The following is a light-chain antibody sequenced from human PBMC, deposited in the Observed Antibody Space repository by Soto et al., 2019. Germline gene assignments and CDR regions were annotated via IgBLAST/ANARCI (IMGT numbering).Light chain of an antibody. CDR3: QQYNNWPL. J-gene: IGKJ5*01. Sequence: TQSPATLSVSPGQRVTLSCRASQSISSYLAWYQQRPGQPSSLLIYGASTRATGIPARFSGSGSGTEFTLTISSLQSEDFAIYYCQQYNNWPLFGQGTRLEIK. V-gene: IGKV3-15*01. CDR2: GAS. CDR1: QSISSY.